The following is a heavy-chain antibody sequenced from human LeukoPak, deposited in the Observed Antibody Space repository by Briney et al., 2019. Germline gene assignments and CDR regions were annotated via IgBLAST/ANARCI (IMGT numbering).Heavy chain of an antibody. CDR3: AREDPNYYDSSGYGPYAFDI. Sequence: ASVKVSCKTSGFTFNNYYMHWVRQAPGQGLEWMGLLNPGGSGTNYAQKFQGRVTITADESTSTAYMELSSLRSEDTAVYYCAREDPNYYDSSGYGPYAFDIWGQGTMVTVSS. CDR1: GFTFNNYY. CDR2: LNPGGSGT. J-gene: IGHJ3*02. D-gene: IGHD3-22*01. V-gene: IGHV1-46*02.